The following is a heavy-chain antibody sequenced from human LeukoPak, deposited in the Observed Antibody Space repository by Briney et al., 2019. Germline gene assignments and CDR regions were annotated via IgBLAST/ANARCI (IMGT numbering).Heavy chain of an antibody. V-gene: IGHV4-34*01. CDR3: ARDQVYFYDGSGLNWFAP. CDR1: GGSLSFYY. CDR2: ISQNGDS. D-gene: IGHD3-22*01. Sequence: PSETLSLTCGVSGGSLSFYYWSWIRQSPGKGLEWIAEISQNGDSNYNMSLKSRVTISLDKSKNQVSLKLNSVTAADTAVYYCARDQVYFYDGSGLNWFAPWGQGTLVTVSS. J-gene: IGHJ5*02.